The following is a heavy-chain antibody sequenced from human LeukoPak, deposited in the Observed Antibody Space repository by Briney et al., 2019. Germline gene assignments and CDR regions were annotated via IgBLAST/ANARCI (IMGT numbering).Heavy chain of an antibody. J-gene: IGHJ4*02. Sequence: SVKVSCKASGGTFSSYAISWVRQAPGQGLEWMGRIIPIFGIANYAQKFQGRVTITADKSTSTAYMELRSLRSDDTAVYYCARDGEGILDYWGQGTLVTVSS. CDR1: GGTFSSYA. V-gene: IGHV1-69*04. CDR2: IIPIFGIA. CDR3: ARDGEGILDY. D-gene: IGHD2-15*01.